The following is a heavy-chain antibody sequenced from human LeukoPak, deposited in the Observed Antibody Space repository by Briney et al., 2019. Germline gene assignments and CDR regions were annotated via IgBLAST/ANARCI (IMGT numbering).Heavy chain of an antibody. V-gene: IGHV3-74*01. J-gene: IGHJ4*02. CDR3: ATSARTYIGSSLDY. Sequence: GGSLRLSCAASGLTFSTYWMHWVRQDPGRGLVWVSRISSDASITSYADPVKGRFTISRDNAKNTLYLQMNSLRAEDTALYYCATSARTYIGSSLDYWGQGTLVTVSS. CDR1: GLTFSTYW. CDR2: ISSDASIT. D-gene: IGHD2-15*01.